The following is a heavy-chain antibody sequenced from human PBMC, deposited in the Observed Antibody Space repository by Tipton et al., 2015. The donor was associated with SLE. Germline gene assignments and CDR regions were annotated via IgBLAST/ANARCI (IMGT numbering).Heavy chain of an antibody. V-gene: IGHV3-49*03. J-gene: IGHJ4*02. CDR1: GFTFGDYA. CDR2: IRGKAYGGTT. CDR3: TRDPSYYDCWSGPYFFDY. Sequence: SLRLSCTASGFTFGDYAMSWFRQAPGRGLEWLGFIRGKAYGGTTEYAASVKGRFTISRDDSKSIAYLQMNSLKTEDTAVYYCTRDPSYYDCWSGPYFFDYWRQVPLVAVSS. D-gene: IGHD3-3*01.